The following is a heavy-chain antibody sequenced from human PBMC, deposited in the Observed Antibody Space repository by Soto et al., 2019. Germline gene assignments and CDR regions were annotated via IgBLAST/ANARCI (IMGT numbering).Heavy chain of an antibody. CDR2: KSYDGSNE. Sequence: QVHLVESGGDVVQPGRSLRLSCAASGFTFSRYALHWVRQAPGKGLEWVAVKSYDGSNEYYADSVKGRFTISRDNSKNTLYLQMNSLRTEDTALYYCARDQYRGGYYPTLDYWGQGTLVTVSS. CDR1: GFTFSRYA. D-gene: IGHD3-3*01. CDR3: ARDQYRGGYYPTLDY. J-gene: IGHJ4*02. V-gene: IGHV3-30-3*01.